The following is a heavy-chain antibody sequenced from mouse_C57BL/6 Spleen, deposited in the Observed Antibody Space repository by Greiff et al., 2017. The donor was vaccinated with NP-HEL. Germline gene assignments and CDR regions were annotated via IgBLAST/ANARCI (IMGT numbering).Heavy chain of an antibody. CDR3: ARNSNYVGDYYAMDY. CDR2: IYPGSGNT. D-gene: IGHD2-5*01. Sequence: VQLQESGAELVRPGASVKLSCKASGYTFTDYYINWVKQRPGQGLEWIARIYPGSGNTYYNEKFKGKATLTAEKSSSTAYMQLSSLTSEDSAVYFCARNSNYVGDYYAMDYRGQGTSVTVSS. V-gene: IGHV1-76*01. J-gene: IGHJ4*01. CDR1: GYTFTDYY.